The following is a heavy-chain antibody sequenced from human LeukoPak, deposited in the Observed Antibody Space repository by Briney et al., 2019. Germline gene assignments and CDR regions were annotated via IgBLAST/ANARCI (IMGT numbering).Heavy chain of an antibody. Sequence: GGSLRLSCAASGFTFSTYAMRGVRTAPGRGLVWVSTFCGSGGSTYYADSVKGRFTISRDSSKNTVFLHMNTLRAEDTAVYFCAKDSGYGDYASWGQGTLVTVSS. D-gene: IGHD4-17*01. CDR3: AKDSGYGDYAS. V-gene: IGHV3-23*01. CDR1: GFTFSTYA. CDR2: FCGSGGST. J-gene: IGHJ5*02.